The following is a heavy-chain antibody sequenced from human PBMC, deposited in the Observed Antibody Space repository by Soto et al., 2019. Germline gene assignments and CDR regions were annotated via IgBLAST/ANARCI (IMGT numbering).Heavy chain of an antibody. D-gene: IGHD6-19*01. CDR2: ISGSGGST. CDR3: AKVGAVAGADYYYGMDV. J-gene: IGHJ6*02. CDR1: VFTFSSYA. V-gene: IGHV3-23*01. Sequence: WWSLRLSCSASVFTFSSYAMSWVRQAPGKGLEWVSAISGSGGSTYYADSVKGRFTISRDNSKNTLYLQMNSLRAEDTAVYYCAKVGAVAGADYYYGMDVWGQGTTVTVSS.